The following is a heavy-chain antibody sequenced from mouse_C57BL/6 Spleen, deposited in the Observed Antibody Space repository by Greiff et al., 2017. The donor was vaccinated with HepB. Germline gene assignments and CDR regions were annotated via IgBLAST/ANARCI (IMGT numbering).Heavy chain of an antibody. D-gene: IGHD1-1*01. V-gene: IGHV5-6*01. Sequence: EVQVVESGGDLVKPGGSLKLSCAASGFTFSSYGMSWVRQTPDKRLEWVATISSGGSYTYSPDSVKGRFTISRDNAKNTLYLQMSSLKSEDTAMYYCARYGVTTVVAPSYFDYWGQGTTLTVSA. CDR2: ISSGGSYT. CDR3: ARYGVTTVVAPSYFDY. J-gene: IGHJ2*01. CDR1: GFTFSSYG.